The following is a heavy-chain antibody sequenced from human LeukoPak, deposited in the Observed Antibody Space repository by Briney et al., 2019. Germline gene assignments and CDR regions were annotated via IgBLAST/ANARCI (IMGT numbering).Heavy chain of an antibody. V-gene: IGHV3-7*01. CDR3: AKGRVRGVIKNGFDY. CDR1: GFTFSSYW. Sequence: PGGSLRLSCAASGFTFSSYWMSWVRQAPGKGLEWVANIKQDGSEKYYVDSVEGRFTISRDNAKDSLYLQMNSLRAEDTAVYYCAKGRVRGVIKNGFDYWGQGTLVTVSS. J-gene: IGHJ4*02. CDR2: IKQDGSEK. D-gene: IGHD3-10*01.